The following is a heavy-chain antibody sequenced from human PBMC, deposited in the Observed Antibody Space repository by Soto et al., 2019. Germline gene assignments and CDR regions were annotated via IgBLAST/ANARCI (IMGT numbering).Heavy chain of an antibody. CDR3: ASSFDGRWFDP. CDR2: IFYSGPT. V-gene: IGHV4-31*03. J-gene: IGHJ5*02. CDR1: CDSITIGVHY. D-gene: IGHD3-3*02. Sequence: SEPLCLTCTVSCDSITIGVHYWSWIRHLPGKGLEWIGYIFYSGPTYYNPSLKSRVAISVDTSKNQFSLKLSSVTAADTAVYYCASSFDGRWFDPWGQGTLVTVSS.